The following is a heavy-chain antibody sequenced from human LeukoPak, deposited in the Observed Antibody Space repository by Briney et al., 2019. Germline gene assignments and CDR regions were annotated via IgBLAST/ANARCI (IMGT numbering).Heavy chain of an antibody. J-gene: IGHJ4*02. Sequence: GGSLRLSCAASGFTFSSYSMNWVRQAPGKGLEWVSYISSSSSTIYYADSVKGRFTISRDNAKNSLYLQMNSLKTEDTAVYYCTTRFWVRGLSTFDYWGQGTLVTVSS. CDR2: ISSSSSTI. D-gene: IGHD3-10*01. CDR3: TTRFWVRGLSTFDY. V-gene: IGHV3-48*01. CDR1: GFTFSSYS.